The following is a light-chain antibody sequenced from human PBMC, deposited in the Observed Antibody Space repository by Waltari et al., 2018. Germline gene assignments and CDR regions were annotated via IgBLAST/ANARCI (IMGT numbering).Light chain of an antibody. CDR2: RNN. V-gene: IGLV1-47*01. Sequence: QSVLAQPPSASGTPGQRVTIACAGSRSTPGRNSVYWYQQFPGTAPKVLIYRNNERPSGVPDRFSGSKSGTSASLAISGLRSEDEADYYCAAWDDSLRSPIFGGGTKLTVL. CDR1: RSTPGRNS. CDR3: AAWDDSLRSPI. J-gene: IGLJ2*01.